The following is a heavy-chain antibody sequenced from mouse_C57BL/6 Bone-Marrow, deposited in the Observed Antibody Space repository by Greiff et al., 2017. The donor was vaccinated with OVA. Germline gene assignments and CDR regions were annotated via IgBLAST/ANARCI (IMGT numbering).Heavy chain of an antibody. D-gene: IGHD4-1*01. Sequence: EVNVVESGGGLVKPGGSLKLSCAASGFTFSSYAMSWVRQTPEQRLEWVATISDGGSYTYYPDNVKGRFTISRDNAKNNLYLQMSHLKSEDTAMYYCARESNWDVPWFAYWGQGTLVTVSA. CDR1: GFTFSSYA. CDR2: ISDGGSYT. CDR3: ARESNWDVPWFAY. V-gene: IGHV5-4*01. J-gene: IGHJ3*01.